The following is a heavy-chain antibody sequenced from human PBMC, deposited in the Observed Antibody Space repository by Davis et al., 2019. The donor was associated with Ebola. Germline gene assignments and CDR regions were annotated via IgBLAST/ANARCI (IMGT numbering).Heavy chain of an antibody. CDR2: IYPDDSDT. Sequence: GESLKISCKGSGYSFSTQWVGWVRQMPGKGLEWMGIIYPDDSDTRYNPSLQGQVTISADKSISTAYLQWSSLKASDTAMYYCARQGRGERDDFDIWGQGTMVTVSS. CDR1: GYSFSTQW. V-gene: IGHV5-51*01. J-gene: IGHJ3*02. CDR3: ARQGRGERDDFDI. D-gene: IGHD3-16*01.